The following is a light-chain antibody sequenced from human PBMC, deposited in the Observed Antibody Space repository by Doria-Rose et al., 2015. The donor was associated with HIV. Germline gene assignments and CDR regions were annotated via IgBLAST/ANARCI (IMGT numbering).Light chain of an antibody. Sequence: SSELSQDPAVSVALRQTVRITCQGDSLRSSYASWYQQKPGQAPILVIYGKNNRPSGIPDRFSGYSSGNTASLTITGAQAEDEADYYCSSQDSGANHVLFGGGTKVTVL. CDR2: GKN. J-gene: IGLJ2*01. CDR3: SSQDSGANHVL. V-gene: IGLV3-19*01. CDR1: SLRSSY.